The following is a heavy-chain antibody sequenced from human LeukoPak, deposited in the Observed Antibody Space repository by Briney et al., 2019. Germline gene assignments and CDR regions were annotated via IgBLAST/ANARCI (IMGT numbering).Heavy chain of an antibody. CDR1: GYRFTSYW. CDR3: AIPRGAWYNAFDI. V-gene: IGHV5-51*01. Sequence: PGESLKISCKGSGYRFTSYWIGWVRQMPGKGLEWMGIIYPGDFDTRYSPSFEGQVTISADKSISTAYLQWTSLKASDSAMYYCAIPRGAWYNAFDIWGQGTMVTVTS. CDR2: IYPGDFDT. J-gene: IGHJ3*02. D-gene: IGHD6-13*01.